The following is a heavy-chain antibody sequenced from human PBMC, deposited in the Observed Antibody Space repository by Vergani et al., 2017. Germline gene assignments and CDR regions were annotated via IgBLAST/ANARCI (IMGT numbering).Heavy chain of an antibody. J-gene: IGHJ1*01. V-gene: IGHV1-2*02. CDR1: GYTFTGDY. Sequence: QVQLVQSGAEVKKPGASVKVSCKASGYTFTGDYMHWVRQAPGQGLEWMGWINPNSGGTNYAQKFQGRVTMTRDTSISTAYMELSRLRSDDTAVYYCARYPDSSSWGERAEYFQHWGQGTLVTVSS. D-gene: IGHD6-13*01. CDR3: ARYPDSSSWGERAEYFQH. CDR2: INPNSGGT.